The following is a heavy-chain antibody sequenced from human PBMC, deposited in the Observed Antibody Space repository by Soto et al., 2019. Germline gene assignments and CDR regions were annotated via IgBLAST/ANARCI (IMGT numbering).Heavy chain of an antibody. V-gene: IGHV3-21*01. CDR2: ISSSSSYI. CDR1: GFTFSSYS. Sequence: GGSLRLSCASSGFTFSSYSMNWVRQAPGKGLEWVSSISSSSSYIYYADSVKGRFTISRDNAKNSLYLQMNSLRAEDTAVYYCARDVFDWLLDPSGMDVWGQGTTVTVS. CDR3: ARDVFDWLLDPSGMDV. D-gene: IGHD3-9*01. J-gene: IGHJ6*02.